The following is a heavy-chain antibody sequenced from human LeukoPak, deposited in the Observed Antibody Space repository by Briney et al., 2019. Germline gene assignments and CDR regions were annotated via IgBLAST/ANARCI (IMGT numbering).Heavy chain of an antibody. Sequence: PGGSLRLSCAASGFTVSSNYMSWVRQAPGKGLEWVSVIYSGGSTYYADSVKGRFTISRDNAKNSLYLQMNSLRAEDTAVYYCARDRGGNYYLNDAFDIWGQGTMVTVSS. J-gene: IGHJ3*02. CDR1: GFTVSSNY. CDR2: IYSGGST. D-gene: IGHD1-26*01. V-gene: IGHV3-53*01. CDR3: ARDRGGNYYLNDAFDI.